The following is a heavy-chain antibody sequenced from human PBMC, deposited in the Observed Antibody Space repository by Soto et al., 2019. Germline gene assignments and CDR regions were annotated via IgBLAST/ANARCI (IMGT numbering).Heavy chain of an antibody. Sequence: SETLSLTCTVSGGSINDFYWSWIRQPPGKGLEWIGYIYYSGSTDYNPSLKGRVTISVDTSKNQFSLKLRCVTAADTAVYYCARVGGVAARTFDYWGQGTLVTVSS. CDR3: ARVGGVAARTFDY. V-gene: IGHV4-59*01. CDR2: IYYSGST. CDR1: GGSINDFY. D-gene: IGHD6-6*01. J-gene: IGHJ4*02.